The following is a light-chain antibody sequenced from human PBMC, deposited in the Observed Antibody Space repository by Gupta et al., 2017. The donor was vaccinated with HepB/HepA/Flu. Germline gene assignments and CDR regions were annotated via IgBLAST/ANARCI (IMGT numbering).Light chain of an antibody. V-gene: IGLV1-51*01. CDR3: GTWDSSLSVGV. J-gene: IGLJ3*02. Sequence: QSVLTQPPSVSAAPGQKVTISCSGSSSNIGNNFVSWYQQFPGTAPKLLIYDNSQRPSGISDRFSASKSGSSATLGIPGLQTGDEADDYCGTWDSSLSVGVFGGGTKVTVL. CDR1: SSNIGNNF. CDR2: DNS.